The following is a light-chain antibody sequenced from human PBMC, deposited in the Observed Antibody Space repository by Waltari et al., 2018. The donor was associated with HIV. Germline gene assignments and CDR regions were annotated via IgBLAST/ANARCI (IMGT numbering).Light chain of an antibody. CDR3: ASWDDNLGHWV. CDR1: KSNVGNNF. Sequence: QSVLTQPPSASRTPGQRVLMSCSGNKSNVGNNFVSFFQQVPGGAPKLVIYRNDRRPSGVPDRFSGAKSGSSASLAISGLQSDDEADYFCASWDDNLGHWVFGVGTKLTV. CDR2: RND. J-gene: IGLJ3*02. V-gene: IGLV1-44*01.